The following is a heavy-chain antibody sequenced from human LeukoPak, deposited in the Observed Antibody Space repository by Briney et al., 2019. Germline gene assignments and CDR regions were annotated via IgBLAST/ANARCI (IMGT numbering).Heavy chain of an antibody. CDR2: IWYDGSNK. D-gene: IGHD3-22*01. J-gene: IGHJ4*02. CDR1: AFTFSSDG. CDR3: ARVGNYYDSSGYYSFDY. V-gene: IGHV3-33*01. Sequence: GRSLRPSCAAAAFTFSSDGMHWVRQAPGKGLEWVAVIWYDGSNKYYADSVKGQFTISRDNSRNTLYLQMNSLRAEDTAVYYCARVGNYYDSSGYYSFDYWGQGTLVTVSS.